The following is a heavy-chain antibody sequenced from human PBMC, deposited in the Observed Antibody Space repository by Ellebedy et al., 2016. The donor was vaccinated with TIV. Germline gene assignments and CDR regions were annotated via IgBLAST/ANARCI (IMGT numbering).Heavy chain of an antibody. CDR1: GYTFTSYD. J-gene: IGHJ5*02. CDR2: MNPNSGGT. Sequence: AASVKVSCKASGYTFTSYDINWVRQATGQGLEWMGWMNPNSGGTNYAQKFQGRVTMTRDTSISTAYMELSRLRSDDTAVYYCARQYSSGWYPGRWFDPWGQGTLVTVSS. V-gene: IGHV1-2*02. CDR3: ARQYSSGWYPGRWFDP. D-gene: IGHD6-19*01.